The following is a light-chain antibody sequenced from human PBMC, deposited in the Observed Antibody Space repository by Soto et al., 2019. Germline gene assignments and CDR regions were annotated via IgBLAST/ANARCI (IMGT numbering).Light chain of an antibody. J-gene: IGKJ4*01. CDR1: QRVSNTY. Sequence: IVLAQSPGTLSLSPGERPTLSCRASQRVSNTYLAWYQQKPGQAPRLLIYGVSRRATGIPDRFSGSGSGTDFTLTISRLEPEDFAVYYCQQYSSSPVTFGGGTKVEIK. CDR2: GVS. CDR3: QQYSSSPVT. V-gene: IGKV3-20*01.